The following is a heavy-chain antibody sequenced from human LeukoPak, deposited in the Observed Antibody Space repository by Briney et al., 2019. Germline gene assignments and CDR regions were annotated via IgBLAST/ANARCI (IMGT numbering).Heavy chain of an antibody. D-gene: IGHD3-3*01. CDR3: AKQYDFWSGPDY. Sequence: GGSLRLSCAASGFTFSSYAMNWVRQAPGKGLEWVSGISGSGGSTYYADSVKGRFTISRDNSKNTLYLQMSSLRVEDTAVYYCAKQYDFWSGPDYWGQGTLVTVSS. CDR2: ISGSGGST. V-gene: IGHV3-23*01. CDR1: GFTFSSYA. J-gene: IGHJ4*02.